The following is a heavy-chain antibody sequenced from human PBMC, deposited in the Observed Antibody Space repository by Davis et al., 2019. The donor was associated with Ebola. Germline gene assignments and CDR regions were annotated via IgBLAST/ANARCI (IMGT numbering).Heavy chain of an antibody. Sequence: AASVKVSCKASAYTFTTYDSHCVRHVTGHRLEWMGWMNPNSANTGYAQKFQGRVTMTRSTSICTAYMELSSLRPEDTAVYYCARGGYFDWLTRWHYYGMDLWGQGTTVTVSS. CDR3: ARGGYFDWLTRWHYYGMDL. V-gene: IGHV1-8*01. CDR2: MNPNSANT. J-gene: IGHJ6*02. CDR1: AYTFTTYD. D-gene: IGHD3-9*01.